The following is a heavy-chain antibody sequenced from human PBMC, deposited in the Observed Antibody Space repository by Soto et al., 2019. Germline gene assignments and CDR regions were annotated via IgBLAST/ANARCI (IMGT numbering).Heavy chain of an antibody. V-gene: IGHV3-66*01. Sequence: EVQLVESGGGLVQPGGSLRLSCAASGFTVSSNYMSWVRQAPGKGLEWVSVIYSGGSTYNADSVKGRFTISRDNSNNTLYLQMNSLRAEDTAVYYCARAPHEENWMTFDYWGQGTLVTVSS. J-gene: IGHJ4*02. D-gene: IGHD1-1*01. CDR1: GFTVSSNY. CDR3: ARAPHEENWMTFDY. CDR2: IYSGGST.